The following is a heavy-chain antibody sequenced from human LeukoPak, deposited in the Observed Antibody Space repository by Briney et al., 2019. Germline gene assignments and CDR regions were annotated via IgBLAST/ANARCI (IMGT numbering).Heavy chain of an antibody. J-gene: IGHJ6*03. V-gene: IGHV1-2*02. Sequence: ASVKVSCKASGYTFTVYYIHWVRQAPGQGLEWMGWINPNSGVTNYAQKFQGRVTMTRDTSISTAYMELSSLRSDDTAVYYCARDQGSYFRLTDYFYMDVWGKGTTVTVSS. CDR2: INPNSGVT. CDR3: ARDQGSYFRLTDYFYMDV. CDR1: GYTFTVYY. D-gene: IGHD1-26*01.